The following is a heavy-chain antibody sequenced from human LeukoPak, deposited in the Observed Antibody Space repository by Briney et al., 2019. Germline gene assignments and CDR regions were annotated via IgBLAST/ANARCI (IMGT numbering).Heavy chain of an antibody. CDR3: ASDDYGYFDY. D-gene: IGHD3-16*01. Sequence: SVKVSCKASGGTFSSYAISWVRQAPGQGLEWMGRIIPIFGTANYAQKFQGRVTITTDESTSTAYLELSSLRSEDTAVYYCASDDYGYFDYWGQGTLVTVSS. CDR2: IIPIFGTA. V-gene: IGHV1-69*05. J-gene: IGHJ4*02. CDR1: GGTFSSYA.